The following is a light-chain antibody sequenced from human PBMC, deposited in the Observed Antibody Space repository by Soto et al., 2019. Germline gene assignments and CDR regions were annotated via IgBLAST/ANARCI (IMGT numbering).Light chain of an antibody. CDR1: TGAVTNGHY. V-gene: IGLV7-46*01. CDR3: LLSYSGRLYV. Sequence: QTVVTQEPSLTVSPGGTVNITCGSSTGAVTNGHYPYWFQQKPGQAPRALIYDTDNKHSWTPPRFSGSLLGGKAALTLSGAQPEDEAEYYCLLSYSGRLYVFGTGIKVTVL. J-gene: IGLJ1*01. CDR2: DTD.